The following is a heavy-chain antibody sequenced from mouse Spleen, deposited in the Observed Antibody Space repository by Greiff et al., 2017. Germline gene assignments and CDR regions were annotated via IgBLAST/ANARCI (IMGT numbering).Heavy chain of an antibody. D-gene: IGHD2-4*01. J-gene: IGHJ4*01. CDR3: ARGGLRRDYYAMDY. CDR2: ISSGSSTI. V-gene: IGHV5-17*01. Sequence: EVQVVESGGGLVKPGGSLKLSCAASGFTFSDYGMHWVRQAPEKGLEWVAYISSGSSTIYYADTVKGRFTISRDNAKNTLFLQMTSLRSEDTAMYYCARGGLRRDYYAMDYWGQGTSVTVSS. CDR1: GFTFSDYG.